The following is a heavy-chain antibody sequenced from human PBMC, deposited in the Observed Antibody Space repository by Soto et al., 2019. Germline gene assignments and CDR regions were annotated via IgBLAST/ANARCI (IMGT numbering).Heavy chain of an antibody. CDR2: IRDRAYNYAT. J-gene: IGHJ4*02. D-gene: IGHD3-10*01. Sequence: EVLLVESGGGVVQPGGSLKLSCAASGFVFKDSSIHWVHQASGKGLEWVGRIRDRAYNYATAYTASVKGRFTISRDDSNNTAYLQMTSLKTEDTAIYYCTRLISAAQDYWGQGTLVTVSS. CDR1: GFVFKDSS. V-gene: IGHV3-73*01. CDR3: TRLISAAQDY.